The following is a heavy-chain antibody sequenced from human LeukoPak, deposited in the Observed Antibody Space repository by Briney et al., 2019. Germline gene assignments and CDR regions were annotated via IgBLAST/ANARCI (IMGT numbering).Heavy chain of an antibody. J-gene: IGHJ4*02. Sequence: GGSLTLSCTVSGFTFSSYWMTWVRQVPGKGLQWVANINQDGREKYYMDSMKGRLNISRDNTENSVFLQLTSLRPEDAGIYFCAKGRDYGDFWGQGTLVAVSS. CDR2: INQDGREK. CDR3: AKGRDYGDF. CDR1: GFTFSSYW. V-gene: IGHV3-7*01.